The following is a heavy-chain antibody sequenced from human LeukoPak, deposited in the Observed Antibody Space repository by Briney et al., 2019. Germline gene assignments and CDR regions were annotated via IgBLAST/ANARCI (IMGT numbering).Heavy chain of an antibody. Sequence: GSLRLSCAASEFSVGSNYMTWVRQPPGKGLEWIGEINHSGSTNYNPSLKSRVTISVDTSKNQFSLKLSSVTAADTAVYYCARANYDFWSGCDYWGQGTLVTVSS. D-gene: IGHD3-3*01. CDR2: INHSGST. V-gene: IGHV4-34*01. J-gene: IGHJ4*02. CDR3: ARANYDFWSGCDY. CDR1: EFSVGSNY.